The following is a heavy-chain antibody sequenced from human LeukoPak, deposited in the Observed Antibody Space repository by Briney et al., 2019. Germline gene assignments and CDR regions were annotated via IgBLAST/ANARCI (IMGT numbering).Heavy chain of an antibody. D-gene: IGHD4-17*01. CDR3: ARGTSYGRDYYYYMDV. CDR2: IYTSGST. Sequence: PSETLSLTCTVSGGSISSRSDYWSWIRQPAGKGLEWIGRIYTSGSTNYNPSLKSRVTISIDTSKNQFSLKLSSVTAADTAAYYCARGTSYGRDYYYYMDVWGKGTTVTVSS. V-gene: IGHV4-61*02. J-gene: IGHJ6*03. CDR1: GGSISSRSDY.